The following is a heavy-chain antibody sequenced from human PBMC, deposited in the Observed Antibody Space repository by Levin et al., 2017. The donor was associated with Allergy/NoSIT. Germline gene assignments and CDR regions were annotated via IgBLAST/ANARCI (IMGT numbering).Heavy chain of an antibody. CDR2: IRSKAYGGTT. D-gene: IGHD3-10*01. Sequence: GGSLRLSCTASGFTFGDYAMSWFRQAPGKGLEWVGFIRSKAYGGTTEYAASVKGRFTISRDDSKSIAYLQMNSLKTEDTAVYYCTRDGAYYYGSGSSYYYYYMDVWGKGTTITVSS. V-gene: IGHV3-49*03. CDR3: TRDGAYYYGSGSSYYYYYMDV. CDR1: GFTFGDYA. J-gene: IGHJ6*03.